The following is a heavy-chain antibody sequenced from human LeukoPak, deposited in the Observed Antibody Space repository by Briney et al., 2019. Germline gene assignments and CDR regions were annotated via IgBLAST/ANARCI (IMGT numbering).Heavy chain of an antibody. CDR2: LSWDGGGS. Sequence: GGSLLLSCAASGFSFVDYAMHWVRQAPGKGLERDYLLSWDGGGSYYAETVKGRFTISRGNSKNSLYLQMNSLRAEDTALYYCAKDMAAYYYASGNIDYWGQGTLVTVSS. V-gene: IGHV3-43D*03. J-gene: IGHJ4*02. CDR1: GFSFVDYA. CDR3: AKDMAAYYYASGNIDY. D-gene: IGHD3-10*01.